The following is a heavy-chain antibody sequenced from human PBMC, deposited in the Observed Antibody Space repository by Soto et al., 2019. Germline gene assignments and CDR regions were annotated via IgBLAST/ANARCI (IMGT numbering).Heavy chain of an antibody. Sequence: QVQLVESGGDVVQPGRSLRLSCAASGFTFSSYGMHWVRQAPGKGLEWVAVISYDGSNKYYADSVKGRFTISRDNSKNTLYLQMNSLRAEDTAVYYCAVPPYYYDSSGGFDYWGQGTLVTVSS. D-gene: IGHD3-22*01. J-gene: IGHJ4*02. CDR3: AVPPYYYDSSGGFDY. CDR2: ISYDGSNK. CDR1: GFTFSSYG. V-gene: IGHV3-30*03.